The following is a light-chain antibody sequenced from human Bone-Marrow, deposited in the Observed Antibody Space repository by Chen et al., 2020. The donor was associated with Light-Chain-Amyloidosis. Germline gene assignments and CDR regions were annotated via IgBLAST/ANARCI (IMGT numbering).Light chain of an antibody. CDR2: EVS. J-gene: IGLJ3*02. Sequence: QSALTQPASVSGSPGQSIPISCTGTSSDVGSYNLVSWYQQHPGKAPKLMIYEVSKRPSGVSNRFSGSKSGNTASLTISGLQAEDEADYYCCSYAGSSTPWVFGGGTKLTV. CDR3: CSYAGSSTPWV. CDR1: SSDVGSYNL. V-gene: IGLV2-23*02.